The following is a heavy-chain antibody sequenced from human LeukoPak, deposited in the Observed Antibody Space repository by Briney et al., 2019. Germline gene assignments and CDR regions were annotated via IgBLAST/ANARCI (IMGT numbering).Heavy chain of an antibody. V-gene: IGHV4-59*08. CDR3: ARAEYSSSLGVTWFDP. D-gene: IGHD6-13*01. J-gene: IGHJ5*02. CDR2: VYHTGHS. CDR1: GGSTTNY. Sequence: SETLSLTCTVSGGSTTNYWSWIRQPPGKGLEWIAYVYHTGHSNYNPSLKSRVIISLDTSKNQISLRVTAADTAVYYCARAEYSSSLGVTWFDPWGQGTLVTVSS.